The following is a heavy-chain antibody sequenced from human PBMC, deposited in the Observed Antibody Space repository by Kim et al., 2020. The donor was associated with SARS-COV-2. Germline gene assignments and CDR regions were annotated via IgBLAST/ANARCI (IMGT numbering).Heavy chain of an antibody. J-gene: IGHJ4*02. Sequence: ASVKVSCKASGYTFTGYYMHWVRQAPGQGLEWMGWINPNSGGTNYAQKFQGRVTMTRDTSISTAYMELSRLRSDGTAVYYCATERGIYGSGSYGLLDYWCQRTLVTVSS. D-gene: IGHD3-10*01. CDR1: GYTFTGYY. V-gene: IGHV1-2*02. CDR2: INPNSGGT. CDR3: ATERGIYGSGSYGLLDY.